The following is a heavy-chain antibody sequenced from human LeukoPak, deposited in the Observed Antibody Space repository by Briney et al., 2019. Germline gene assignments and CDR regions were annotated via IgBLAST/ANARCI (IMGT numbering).Heavy chain of an antibody. J-gene: IGHJ4*02. V-gene: IGHV3-53*01. D-gene: IGHD1-26*01. CDR2: IYTGGTP. Sequence: GGSLRLSCVASGFTVSSNYMTWVRQAPGKGLEWVSVIYTGGTPYYADSVKGRFTISRDNAKNSLYLQMNSLRAEDTAVYYCARPFSGSYSYWGQGTLVTVSS. CDR1: GFTVSSNY. CDR3: ARPFSGSYSY.